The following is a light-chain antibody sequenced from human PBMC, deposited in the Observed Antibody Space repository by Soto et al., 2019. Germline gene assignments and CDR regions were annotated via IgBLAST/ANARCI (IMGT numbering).Light chain of an antibody. CDR3: QQYNNWPIT. V-gene: IGKV3-15*01. CDR2: GAS. CDR1: QSVNSN. J-gene: IGKJ5*01. Sequence: EIVMTQSPATLSVSPGERATLSSRASQSVNSNLAWYQQKPGQAPRLVIYGASTRATGIPARFSGSGSGTEFTLTISSLQSEDFAVYYCQQYNNWPITFGQGTRLEIK.